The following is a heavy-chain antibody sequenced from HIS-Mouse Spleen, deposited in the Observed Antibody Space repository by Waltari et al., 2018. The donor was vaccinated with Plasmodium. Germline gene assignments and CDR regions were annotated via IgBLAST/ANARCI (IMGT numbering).Heavy chain of an antibody. V-gene: IGHV3-7*01. CDR3: ASSWYWYFDL. D-gene: IGHD6-13*01. Sequence: EVQLVESGGGLVQPGGSLRLSCAAAGFTLCSYWMCWVRQAPGKGLEWVANIKQDGSEKYYVDSVKGRFTISRDNAKNSLYLQMNSLRAEDTAVYYCASSWYWYFDLWGRGTLVTVSS. CDR2: IKQDGSEK. CDR1: GFTLCSYW. J-gene: IGHJ2*01.